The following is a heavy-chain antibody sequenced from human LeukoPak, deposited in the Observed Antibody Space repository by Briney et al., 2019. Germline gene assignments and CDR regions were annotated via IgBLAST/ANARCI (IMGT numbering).Heavy chain of an antibody. CDR3: ARLLFNWNYCLDP. CDR1: GGSISSYY. J-gene: IGHJ5*02. CDR2: IYSSGST. D-gene: IGHD1-20*01. Sequence: PSETLSLTCTVSGGSISSYYWSWIRQPAGKGLDWIGRIYSSGSTNYNPSLKGRVTMSVDTSKNQFSLKLSSVTAADTAVYYCARLLFNWNYCLDPWGQGTLVTVSS. V-gene: IGHV4-4*07.